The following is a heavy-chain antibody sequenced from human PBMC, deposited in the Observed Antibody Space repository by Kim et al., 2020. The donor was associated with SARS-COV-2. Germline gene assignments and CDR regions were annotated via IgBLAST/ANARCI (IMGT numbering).Heavy chain of an antibody. J-gene: IGHJ4*02. Sequence: GRNKSYADAVKGRFPISRDNSKNTLYLQMNSLRAEDTAVYYCAKAEAYDYWGQGTLVTVSS. V-gene: IGHV3-30*02. CDR3: AKAEAYDY. CDR2: GRNK.